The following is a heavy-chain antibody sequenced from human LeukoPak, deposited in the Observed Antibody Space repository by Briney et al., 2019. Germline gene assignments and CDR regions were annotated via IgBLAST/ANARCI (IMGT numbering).Heavy chain of an antibody. CDR1: GYPFTGYY. D-gene: IGHD6-13*01. CDR3: ARVRGIAAAGRFDY. CDR2: INPNSGGT. V-gene: IGHV1-2*02. Sequence: ASVKVSCKASGYPFTGYYMHWVRQAPGQGLEWMGWINPNSGGTNYAQKFQGRVTMTRDTSISTAYMELSRLRSDDTAVYYCARVRGIAAAGRFDYWGQGTLVTVSS. J-gene: IGHJ4*02.